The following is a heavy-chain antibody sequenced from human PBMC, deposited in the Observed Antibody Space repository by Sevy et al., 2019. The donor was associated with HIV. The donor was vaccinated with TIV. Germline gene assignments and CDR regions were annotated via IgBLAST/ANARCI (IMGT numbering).Heavy chain of an antibody. CDR2: FDPEDGET. Sequence: ASVKVSCKVSGYTLTELSMHWVRQAPGKGLEWMGGFDPEDGETNYAQKFQGRVTMTQDTSTDTAYMELSSLRSEDTAVYYCATGHRIPFFGVDLPCLWFDPWGQGTLVTVSS. D-gene: IGHD3-3*01. J-gene: IGHJ5*02. CDR3: ATGHRIPFFGVDLPCLWFDP. CDR1: GYTLTELS. V-gene: IGHV1-24*01.